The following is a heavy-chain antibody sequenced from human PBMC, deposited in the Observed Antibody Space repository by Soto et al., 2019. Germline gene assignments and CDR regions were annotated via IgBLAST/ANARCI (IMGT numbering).Heavy chain of an antibody. CDR1: GYSFTSYW. CDR2: IYPGDSDT. Sequence: PGESLKISCKGSGYSFTSYWIGWVRQMPGKGLEWMGIIYPGDSDTRYSPSFQGQVTISADKSISTAYLQWSSLKASDTAMYYCARRGIAAAGTTSYYYYGMDVWGQGTTVTVYS. D-gene: IGHD6-13*01. CDR3: ARRGIAAAGTTSYYYYGMDV. V-gene: IGHV5-51*01. J-gene: IGHJ6*02.